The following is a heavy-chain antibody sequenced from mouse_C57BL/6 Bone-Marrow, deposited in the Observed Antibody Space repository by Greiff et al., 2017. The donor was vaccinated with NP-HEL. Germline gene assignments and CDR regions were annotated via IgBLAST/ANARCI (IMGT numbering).Heavy chain of an antibody. V-gene: IGHV1-22*01. Sequence: EVQLQQSGPEMEKPGASVKMSCKASGYTFTDYNMHWVKQSHGKSLEWIGYINPNNGGTSYNQKFKGTATLTVNKSSSTAYMELRSLTSEDSAVYYCARSGGAWFAYWGQGTLVTVSA. CDR3: ARSGGAWFAY. CDR2: INPNNGGT. J-gene: IGHJ3*01. CDR1: GYTFTDYN.